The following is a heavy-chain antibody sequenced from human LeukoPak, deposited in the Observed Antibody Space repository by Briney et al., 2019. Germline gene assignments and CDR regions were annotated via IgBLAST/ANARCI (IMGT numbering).Heavy chain of an antibody. V-gene: IGHV4-59*08. CDR1: GDSISSYY. Sequence: SETLSLTCTVSGDSISSYYWSWIRQPPGKGLEWIGYIYYSGSTNYNPSLKSRVTISVDTSKNQFSLKLSSVTAADTAVYYCARRGYCSGGSCYSTGFFDYWGQGTLVTVSS. CDR3: ARRGYCSGGSCYSTGFFDY. D-gene: IGHD2-15*01. CDR2: IYYSGST. J-gene: IGHJ4*02.